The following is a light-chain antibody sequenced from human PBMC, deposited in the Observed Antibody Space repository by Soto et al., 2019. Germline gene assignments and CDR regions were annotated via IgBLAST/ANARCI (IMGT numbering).Light chain of an antibody. V-gene: IGKV3-11*01. CDR2: DAF. Sequence: EIVLTQSPATLSLSPGERATLSCRARQSVISSLAWYQQKPGQAPRLLISDAFNRASVIPDRFSGSGSGTDFTLTISSLEPEDFALDSCQQRVKWPLTFGVGTKVEIK. CDR3: QQRVKWPLT. CDR1: QSVISS. J-gene: IGKJ4*01.